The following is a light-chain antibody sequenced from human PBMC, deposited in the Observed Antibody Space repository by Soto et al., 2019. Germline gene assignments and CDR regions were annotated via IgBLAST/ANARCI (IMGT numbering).Light chain of an antibody. CDR1: QTVSITY. CDR3: QQYGSSHLIS. CDR2: GAS. J-gene: IGKJ5*01. V-gene: IGKV3-20*01. Sequence: VVTQSPDTLSLSPGESATLSCRASQTVSITYLTWYQQKPGQAPRLLIFGASKRATGIPDRFSGSGSGRDFTLTISGLEPEDFAVYYWQQYGSSHLISFGQGTRLEIK.